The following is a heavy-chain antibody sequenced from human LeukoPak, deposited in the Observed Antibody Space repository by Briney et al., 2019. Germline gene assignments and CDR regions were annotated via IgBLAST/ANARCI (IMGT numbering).Heavy chain of an antibody. CDR3: AKEGQRGYSYGYYFDY. J-gene: IGHJ4*02. CDR1: GFTFSSYA. D-gene: IGHD5-18*01. CDR2: ISGSGGTT. Sequence: GGSLRLSCAASGFTFSSYAMSWVRQAPGKGLEWVSVISGSGGTTYYADSVKGRFTISRDNSKNTLYLQMNSLRAEDTAVYYCAKEGQRGYSYGYYFDYWGQGTLVTVSS. V-gene: IGHV3-23*01.